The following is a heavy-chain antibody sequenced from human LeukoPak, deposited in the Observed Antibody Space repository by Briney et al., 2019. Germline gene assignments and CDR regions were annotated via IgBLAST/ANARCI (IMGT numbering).Heavy chain of an antibody. CDR3: AKKGDYYGSGSYNYYYYYYMDV. CDR1: GFTFSNYY. Sequence: PGGSLRLSCAVSGFTFSNYYMSWVRQPPGKGLEWVANIKQDGSVKYYVDSVKGRFTISRDNSKNTLYLQMNSLRAEDTAVYYCAKKGDYYGSGSYNYYYYYYMDVWGKGTTVTVSS. J-gene: IGHJ6*03. D-gene: IGHD3-10*01. CDR2: IKQDGSVK. V-gene: IGHV3-7*01.